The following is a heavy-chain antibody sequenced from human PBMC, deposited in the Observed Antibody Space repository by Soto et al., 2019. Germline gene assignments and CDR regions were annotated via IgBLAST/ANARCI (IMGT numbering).Heavy chain of an antibody. Sequence: SETLSLSCTVSGGSISSGGYYWSWIRQPPWKGLEWIGYIYYSGSIYYNPSLKRRLTISVDTSKNQFSLKLSSVTAADTAVFYCARVSPPRARVGYWFDPLGQGTLVTVSS. D-gene: IGHD1-26*01. V-gene: IGHV4-31*03. CDR1: GGSISSGGYY. J-gene: IGHJ5*02. CDR2: IYYSGSI. CDR3: ARVSPPRARVGYWFDP.